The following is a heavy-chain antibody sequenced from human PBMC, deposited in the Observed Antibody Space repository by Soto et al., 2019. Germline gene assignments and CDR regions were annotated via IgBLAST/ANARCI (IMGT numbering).Heavy chain of an antibody. CDR3: ARAQWFGDPFDY. CDR1: GFSLNTGGVG. J-gene: IGHJ4*02. V-gene: IGHV2-5*02. D-gene: IGHD3-10*01. CDR2: IYWDDDK. Sequence: QITLKESGPPLVKPTQTLTLTCTFSGFSLNTGGVGVGWIRQPPGKALEWLALIYWDDDKRYSPSLQSRLTITKDTSKNQVVLTMTNMDPVDTATYYCARAQWFGDPFDYWGQGTLVTVSS.